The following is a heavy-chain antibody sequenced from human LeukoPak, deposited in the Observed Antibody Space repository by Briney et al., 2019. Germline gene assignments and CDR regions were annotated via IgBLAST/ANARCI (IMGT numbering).Heavy chain of an antibody. D-gene: IGHD3-3*01. CDR1: GGSISSYY. J-gene: IGHJ3*02. CDR2: IYYSGST. V-gene: IGHV4-59*01. CDR3: ARDQSDDAFDI. Sequence: PSETLSLTCTVSGGSISSYYWSWIRQPPGKGLEWIGYIYYSGSTNYNPSLKSRATISVDTFKNQFSLKLSSVTAADTAVYYCARDQSDDAFDIWGQGTMVTVSS.